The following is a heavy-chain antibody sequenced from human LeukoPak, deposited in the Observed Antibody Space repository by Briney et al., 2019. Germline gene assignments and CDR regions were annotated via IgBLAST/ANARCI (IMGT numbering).Heavy chain of an antibody. V-gene: IGHV3-48*02. D-gene: IGHD3-9*01. CDR3: ARDYDWALDH. Sequence: GGSLRLSCAASGFTFSSYVMSWVRQAPGKGLEWISYINHNGEAIYYPDFVKGRFTISRDNAKNSLYLQMNALRDEDTAVYYCARDYDWALDHWGQGTRVTVSS. J-gene: IGHJ4*02. CDR1: GFTFSSYV. CDR2: INHNGEAI.